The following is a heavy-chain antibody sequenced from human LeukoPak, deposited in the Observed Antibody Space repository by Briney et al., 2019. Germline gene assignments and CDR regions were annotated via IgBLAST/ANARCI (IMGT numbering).Heavy chain of an antibody. Sequence: SETLSLTCAVYGGSFSGYYWSWIRQPPGKGLEWIGEINHSGSTNYNPSLKSRVTISVDTSKKQSSLKLSSVTAADTAVYYCVTYYFDSSGPKKNYWGQGTLVTVSS. CDR1: GGSFSGYY. CDR3: VTYYFDSSGPKKNY. CDR2: INHSGST. D-gene: IGHD3-22*01. J-gene: IGHJ4*02. V-gene: IGHV4-34*01.